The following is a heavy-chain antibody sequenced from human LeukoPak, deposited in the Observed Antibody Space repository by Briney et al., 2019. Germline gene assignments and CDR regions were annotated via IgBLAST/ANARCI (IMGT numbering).Heavy chain of an antibody. CDR3: AREGYSYGYEPSDY. J-gene: IGHJ4*02. Sequence: GGSLRLSCAASGFTFSSYSMNWVRQAPGKGLEWVSYISSSSSTIYYADSVKGRFTISRDNAKNSLYLQMNSLRAEDTAVYYCAREGYSYGYEPSDYWGQGTLVTVSS. CDR1: GFTFSSYS. V-gene: IGHV3-48*04. CDR2: ISSSSSTI. D-gene: IGHD5-18*01.